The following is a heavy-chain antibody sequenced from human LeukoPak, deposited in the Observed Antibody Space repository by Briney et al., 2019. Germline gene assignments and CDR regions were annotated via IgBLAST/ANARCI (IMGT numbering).Heavy chain of an antibody. J-gene: IGHJ5*02. CDR1: GYTFTSYD. D-gene: IGHD3-3*01. CDR2: MNPNSGNT. CDR3: ARGHRSSFSGRITIFGGGKKNNWFDP. V-gene: IGHV1-8*01. Sequence: GASVKVSCKASGYTFTSYDINWVRQATGQGLEWMGWMNPNSGNTGYAQKFQGRVTMTRNTSISTAYMELSSLRSEDTAVYYCARGHRSSFSGRITIFGGGKKNNWFDPWGQGTLVTVSS.